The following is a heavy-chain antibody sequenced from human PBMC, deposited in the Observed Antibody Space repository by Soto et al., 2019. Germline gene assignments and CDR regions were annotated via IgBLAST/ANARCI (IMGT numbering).Heavy chain of an antibody. CDR1: GGTFSSYT. CDR2: IIPILGIA. V-gene: IGHV1-69*02. CDR3: ARLQAAAGDNDLTFAY. J-gene: IGHJ4*02. Sequence: ASVKVSCKASGGTFSSYTISWVRQAPGQGLEWMGRIIPILGIANYAQKFQGRVTITADKSTSTAYMELSSLRPEDTAVYFCARLQAAAGDNDLTFAYWGQGTLVTVSS. D-gene: IGHD6-13*01.